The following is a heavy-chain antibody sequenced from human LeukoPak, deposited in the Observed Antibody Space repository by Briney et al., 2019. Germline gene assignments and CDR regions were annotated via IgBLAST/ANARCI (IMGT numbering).Heavy chain of an antibody. Sequence: TGGSLRLSCAASGFTFSSHGMQWVRQAPGKGLEWVAFIGQDGTTKYYVDSVKGRFTIPGDNPKKMAYLQMNNLRAEDTAIYYCVKDGEWTFDVWGQGTMVTVS. V-gene: IGHV3-30*02. CDR2: IGQDGTTK. CDR3: VKDGEWTFDV. CDR1: GFTFSSHG. D-gene: IGHD3-3*01. J-gene: IGHJ3*01.